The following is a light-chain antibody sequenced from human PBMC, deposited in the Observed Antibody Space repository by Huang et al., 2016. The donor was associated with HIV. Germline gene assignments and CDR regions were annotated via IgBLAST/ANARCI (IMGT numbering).Light chain of an antibody. CDR3: QQYNNWAYT. J-gene: IGKJ2*01. Sequence: DTVMPQTPATLSGSPGARATLSCRASQRVCSNLAWVQQKPGQAPRRLIHGASTRATGIPARFSGSGSGTEFTLTISSLQSEDFAVYYCQQYNNWAYTFGQGTKLEIK. CDR1: QRVCSN. V-gene: IGKV3-15*01. CDR2: GAS.